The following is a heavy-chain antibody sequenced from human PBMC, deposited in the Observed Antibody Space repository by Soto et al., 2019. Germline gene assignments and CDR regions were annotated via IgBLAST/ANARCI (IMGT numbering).Heavy chain of an antibody. CDR3: ARGEPRFMEWLLLSEYFDP. V-gene: IGHV4-34*01. CDR2: INHSGST. CDR1: GGSFSSYY. D-gene: IGHD3-3*01. J-gene: IGHJ5*02. Sequence: QVQLQQWGAGLLKPSETLSLTCAVYGGSFSSYYWSWIRQPPGKGLEWIGVINHSGSTNYDPSLKSLVTISIDTSKNQVSLTLSSVTAADTAVYYCARGEPRFMEWLLLSEYFDPWGQGTLVTVSS.